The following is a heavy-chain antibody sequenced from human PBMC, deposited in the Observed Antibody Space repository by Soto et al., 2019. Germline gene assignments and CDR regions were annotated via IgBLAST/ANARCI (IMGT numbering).Heavy chain of an antibody. Sequence: ASVKVSCNASGYTFTSYGISWVRQAPGQGLEWMGWISAYNGNTNYAQKLQGRVTMTTDTSTSTAYMELRSLRSDDTAVYYWARDHVDTAMVDAFDIWGQGTMVTVSS. V-gene: IGHV1-18*04. J-gene: IGHJ3*02. CDR2: ISAYNGNT. CDR3: ARDHVDTAMVDAFDI. CDR1: GYTFTSYG. D-gene: IGHD5-18*01.